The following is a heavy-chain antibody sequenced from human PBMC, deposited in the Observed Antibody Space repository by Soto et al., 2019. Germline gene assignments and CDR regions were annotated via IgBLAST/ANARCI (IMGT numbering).Heavy chain of an antibody. CDR3: ARDHPDYGSGRDYYYYGMDV. Sequence: GGSLRLSCAASGFTFSSYSMNWVRQAPGKGLEWVSYISSSSSTIYYADSVKGRFTISRDNAKNSLYLQMNSLRDEDTAVYYCARDHPDYGSGRDYYYYGMDVWGQGTTVTV. J-gene: IGHJ6*02. V-gene: IGHV3-48*02. CDR1: GFTFSSYS. D-gene: IGHD3-10*01. CDR2: ISSSSSTI.